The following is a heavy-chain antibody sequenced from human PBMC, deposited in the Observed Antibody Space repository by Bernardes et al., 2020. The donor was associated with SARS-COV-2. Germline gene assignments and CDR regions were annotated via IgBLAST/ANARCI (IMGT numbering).Heavy chain of an antibody. J-gene: IGHJ4*02. CDR1: GFTFSSYS. CDR3: AKNEQIDY. V-gene: IGHV3-23*01. Sequence: GGSLRLSCAASGFTFSSYSMSWVRQAPGKGLEWVSSISAYGGSEHYADSVKGRFTISRDNAESTLYLQMNSLRAEDTALYYCAKNEQIDYWGQGTQVTVSS. CDR2: ISAYGGSE.